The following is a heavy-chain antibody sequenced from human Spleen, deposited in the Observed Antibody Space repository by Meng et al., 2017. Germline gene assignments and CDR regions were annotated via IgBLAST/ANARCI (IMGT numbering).Heavy chain of an antibody. V-gene: IGHV1-8*01. D-gene: IGHD3-3*01. CDR3: ATLDFWSGYTDMDV. CDR2: MSPGSLNT. J-gene: IGHJ6*02. CDR1: GYTFTSYD. Sequence: ASVKVSCKASGYTFTSYDINWVRLTTGQGLEWMGWMSPGSLNTGYAQKFKGRVALTRNTSISTAYMELSSLRSEDTAVYYCATLDFWSGYTDMDVWGQGTTVTVSS.